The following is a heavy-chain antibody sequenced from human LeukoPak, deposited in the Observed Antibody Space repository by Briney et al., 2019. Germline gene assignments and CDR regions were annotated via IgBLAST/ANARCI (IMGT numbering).Heavy chain of an antibody. CDR3: GAAVAGIFDY. CDR2: IYYSGST. J-gene: IGHJ4*02. D-gene: IGHD6-19*01. CDR1: GGSIRSSYYY. Sequence: SETLSLTCTVSGGSIRSSYYYWGWIRQPPGKGLEWIGSIYYSGSTYYNPSLKSRVTISVDTSKNQFSLKLSSVTAADTAVYYCGAAVAGIFDYWGQGTLVTVSS. V-gene: IGHV4-39*01.